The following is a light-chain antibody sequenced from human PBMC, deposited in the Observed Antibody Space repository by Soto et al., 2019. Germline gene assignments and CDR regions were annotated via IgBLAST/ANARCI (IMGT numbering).Light chain of an antibody. Sequence: QSALTQPASVSGSPGQSITISCTGTSSDVGRYNYVSWYQQHPGKAPKLMIYEVSKRPSGVPDRFSGSKSGSTASLTVSGLQAEDEADYYCSSYAASSVVFGGGTKLTVL. CDR2: EVS. CDR3: SSYAASSVV. V-gene: IGLV2-8*01. J-gene: IGLJ2*01. CDR1: SSDVGRYNY.